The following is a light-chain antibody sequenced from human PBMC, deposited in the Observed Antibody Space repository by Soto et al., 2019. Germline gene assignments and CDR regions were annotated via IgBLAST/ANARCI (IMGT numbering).Light chain of an antibody. CDR2: GAS. V-gene: IGKV3-20*01. CDR1: QSVRSNY. J-gene: IGKJ1*01. CDR3: QQYHTSPLM. Sequence: EIVLTQSPCTLSLSPGERATLACRASQSVRSNYLAWYQQKPGQAPRLLIYGASSRATGIPDRFSGSGSGTDFTLTISRLEPEDLAVYYCQQYHTSPLMFGQGTKVDIK.